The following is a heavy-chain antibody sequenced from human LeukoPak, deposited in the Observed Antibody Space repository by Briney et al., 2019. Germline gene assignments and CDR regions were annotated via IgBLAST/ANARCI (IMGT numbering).Heavy chain of an antibody. Sequence: PGGSLRLSCAASGFTFSNYGMHWVRQAPGKGLEWVAVIWYDASYKYYTDSVKGRFTISRDNSKNTLYLQLNSLRPGDTAWYFFERDPVRWLQFSFDIWGQGTVVTVSS. CDR1: GFTFSNYG. D-gene: IGHD5-24*01. CDR3: ERDPVRWLQFSFDI. J-gene: IGHJ3*02. CDR2: IWYDASYK. V-gene: IGHV3-33*01.